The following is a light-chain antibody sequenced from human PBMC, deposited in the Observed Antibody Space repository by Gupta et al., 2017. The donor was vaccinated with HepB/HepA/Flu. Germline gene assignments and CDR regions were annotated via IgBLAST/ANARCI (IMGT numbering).Light chain of an antibody. CDR1: QSLLHSNGYNY. Sequence: DMVMTQSPLSLPVTPGEPASISCRSSQSLLHSNGYNYLDWYLQKPGQSPQLLIYLGSNRASGVPDRFSGSGSGTDFTLKISRVEAEDVGVYYCMQALQTPFTFGPGTKVEIK. V-gene: IGKV2-28*01. J-gene: IGKJ3*01. CDR2: LGS. CDR3: MQALQTPFT.